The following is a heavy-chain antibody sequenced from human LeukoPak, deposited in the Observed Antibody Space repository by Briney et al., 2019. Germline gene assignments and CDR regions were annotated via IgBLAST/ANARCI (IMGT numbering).Heavy chain of an antibody. CDR1: GFTFSSFW. V-gene: IGHV3-21*01. CDR2: ISTSSSYM. J-gene: IGHJ4*02. Sequence: GGSLRLSCAASGFTFSSFWMSWVRQAPGKGLEWVSSISTSSSYMDYADSVKGRFTISRDNARNSLYLQMNSLRAEDTAVYYCARGAEGIAASDSNFDYWGQGMLVTVSS. CDR3: ARGAEGIAASDSNFDY. D-gene: IGHD6-13*01.